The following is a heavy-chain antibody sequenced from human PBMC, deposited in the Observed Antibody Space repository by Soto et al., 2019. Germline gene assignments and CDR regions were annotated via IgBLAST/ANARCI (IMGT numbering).Heavy chain of an antibody. CDR3: AREGYRSSNFDY. J-gene: IGHJ4*02. CDR2: IYYSGST. V-gene: IGHV4-31*02. Sequence: LSLTCTVSGGSISSGGYYWSWIRQHPGKGLEWIGYIYYSGSTYYNPSLKSRVTISVDTSKNQFSLKLSSVTAADTAVYYCAREGYRSSNFDYWGQGTLVTVYS. D-gene: IGHD6-13*01. CDR1: GGSISSGGYY.